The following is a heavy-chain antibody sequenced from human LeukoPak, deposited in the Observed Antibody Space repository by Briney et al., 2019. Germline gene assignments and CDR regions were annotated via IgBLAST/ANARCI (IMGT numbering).Heavy chain of an antibody. CDR3: ARDRIQNYGGGSNFDF. V-gene: IGHV3-33*01. CDR1: GFTFSTYG. D-gene: IGHD5-18*01. Sequence: PGRSLRLSCAASGFTFSTYGMHWVRQAPGKGLEWVAGIWYDGSNQYYVDSVKGRFTISRDKSKNTLYLQMNSLRAEDTAVYYCARDRIQNYGGGSNFDFWGQGTLVTVSS. CDR2: IWYDGSNQ. J-gene: IGHJ4*02.